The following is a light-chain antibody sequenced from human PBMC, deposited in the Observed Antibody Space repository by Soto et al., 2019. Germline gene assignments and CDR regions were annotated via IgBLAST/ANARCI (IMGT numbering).Light chain of an antibody. J-gene: IGLJ1*01. CDR1: SHDVGRYDY. CDR2: EVT. V-gene: IGLV2-14*01. CDR3: NSYTSSNTLV. Sequence: QSALTQPASVSGSPGQSITISCTGTSHDVGRYDYVSWYQQHPGKAPKILIYEVTYRPSGVSNRFSASKSGNTASLTISGFQPEDEADYYCNSYTSSNTLVFGTGTKLTVL.